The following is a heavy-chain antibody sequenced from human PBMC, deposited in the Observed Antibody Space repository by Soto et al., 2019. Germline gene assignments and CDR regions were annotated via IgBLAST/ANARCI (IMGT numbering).Heavy chain of an antibody. D-gene: IGHD3-10*01. CDR2: IATYNSNK. CDR1: GDTFTNFG. CDR3: ARVLRGVVNWFDP. J-gene: IGHJ5*02. Sequence: HLVQSGPEVKKPAASVTVSCKTSGDTFTNFGLSWVRQAPGQGLEWMGWIATYNSNKNYAQKFQVRLTLTTDTSTSTGYMELKSLEYDDTAVYYCARVLRGVVNWFDPWGQGTLVTVSS. V-gene: IGHV1-18*01.